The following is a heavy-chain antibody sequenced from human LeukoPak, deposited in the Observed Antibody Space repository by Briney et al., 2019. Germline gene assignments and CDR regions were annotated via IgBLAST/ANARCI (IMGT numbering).Heavy chain of an antibody. D-gene: IGHD3-3*02. J-gene: IGHJ4*02. CDR3: ARARASFYYLYY. CDR1: GYTFTSYG. Sequence: GASVKVSCKASGYTFTSYGISWVRQAPGQGLEWMGWISAYNGNTNYAQKLQGRVTMTTDTSTSKAYMELRSLRSDDTAVYYCARARASFYYLYYWGREALLTVSS. CDR2: ISAYNGNT. V-gene: IGHV1-18*01.